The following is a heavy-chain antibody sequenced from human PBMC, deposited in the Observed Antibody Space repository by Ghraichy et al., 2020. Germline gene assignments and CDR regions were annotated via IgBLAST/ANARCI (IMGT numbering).Heavy chain of an antibody. CDR1: GFTFSSYA. Sequence: GGSLRLSCAASGFTFSSYAMSWVRQAPGKGLEWVSAISGSGGSTYYADSVKGRFTISRDNSKNTLYLQMNSLRAEDTAVYYCAKSGRVGYCSSTSCSWGQGTLVTVSS. V-gene: IGHV3-23*01. J-gene: IGHJ4*02. CDR2: ISGSGGST. CDR3: AKSGRVGYCSSTSCS. D-gene: IGHD2-2*03.